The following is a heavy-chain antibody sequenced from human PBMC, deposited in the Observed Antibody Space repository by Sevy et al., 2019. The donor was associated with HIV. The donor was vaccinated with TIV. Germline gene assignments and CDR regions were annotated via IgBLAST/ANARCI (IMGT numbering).Heavy chain of an antibody. V-gene: IGHV3-30*03. D-gene: IGHD3-22*01. CDR2: ISYHGCNK. Sequence: GGSLRLSCAASGFTFSNYDLHWVRQAPGKGLEWVAVISYHGCNKYYADSLKGRFTISRDNAKNSLYLQMNSLRDEDTAVYYCARERATYYDTSGYPYLLEAGFDYWGQGTLVTVSS. CDR3: ARERATYYDTSGYPYLLEAGFDY. J-gene: IGHJ4*02. CDR1: GFTFSNYD.